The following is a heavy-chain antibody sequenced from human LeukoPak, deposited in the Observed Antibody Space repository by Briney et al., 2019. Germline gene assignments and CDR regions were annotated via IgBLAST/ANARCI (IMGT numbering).Heavy chain of an antibody. J-gene: IGHJ4*02. V-gene: IGHV1-2*02. D-gene: IGHD6-13*01. Sequence: GASVKVSCKASGYTFTGYYMHWVRQAPGQGLEWMGWINPNSGGTNYAQKFQGRVTMTRDTSISTAYMELSRLRSDDTAVYYCARVRAAGSLVDYWGQATLVTVSS. CDR1: GYTFTGYY. CDR2: INPNSGGT. CDR3: ARVRAAGSLVDY.